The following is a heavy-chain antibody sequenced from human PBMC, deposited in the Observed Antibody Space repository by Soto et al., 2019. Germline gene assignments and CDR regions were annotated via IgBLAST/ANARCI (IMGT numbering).Heavy chain of an antibody. J-gene: IGHJ4*02. Sequence: QLQLQASGSGLVKPSQTLSLTCAVSGASISSGGYSWSWIRHPPGKGLEWIGYIYHSGTTYYNPSLKSRVTISVDRSKNQFSLKLSSVPAADTAVYYCARDLGGKIDYWGQGSLVTVSS. CDR2: IYHSGTT. V-gene: IGHV4-30-2*01. CDR3: ARDLGGKIDY. D-gene: IGHD2-15*01. CDR1: GASISSGGYS.